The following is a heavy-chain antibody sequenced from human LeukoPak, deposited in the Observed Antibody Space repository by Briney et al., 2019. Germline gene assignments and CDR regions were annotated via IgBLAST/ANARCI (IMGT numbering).Heavy chain of an antibody. D-gene: IGHD2-15*01. J-gene: IGHJ4*02. CDR3: ATMLGYCSGGNCTKDY. CDR2: ISTPGTTM. Sequence: GGSLRLSCAPCVFTFTTYSINWVRQAPRTGLEWASYISTPGTTMNYADSVKGRFTISRDNAQSSLYLQMNSMRAVDTALYYCATMLGYCSGGNCTKDYWGQGTLVTVSS. V-gene: IGHV3-48*01. CDR1: VFTFTTYS.